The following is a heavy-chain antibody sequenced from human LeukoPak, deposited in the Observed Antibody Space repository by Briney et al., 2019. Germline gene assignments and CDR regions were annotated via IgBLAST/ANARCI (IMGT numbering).Heavy chain of an antibody. CDR2: INPSGGST. J-gene: IGHJ4*02. CDR1: GYTFTNYY. Sequence: ASVKVSCEASGYTFTNYYMHWVRQAPGQGLEWMGIINPSGGSTSSAQKFQGRVTMTRDTSTSTFYMELSSLRSEDTAVYCCARDHRDSSSSRGYYFDYWGQGTLVTVSS. D-gene: IGHD6-6*01. CDR3: ARDHRDSSSSRGYYFDY. V-gene: IGHV1-46*01.